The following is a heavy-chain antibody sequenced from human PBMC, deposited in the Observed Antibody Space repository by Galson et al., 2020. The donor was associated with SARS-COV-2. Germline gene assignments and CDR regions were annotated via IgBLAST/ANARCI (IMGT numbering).Heavy chain of an antibody. CDR2: IYPADSDT. CDR1: GYSFTSNW. J-gene: IGHJ5*01. D-gene: IGHD4-17*01. CDR3: VRQEGTTGWFDS. V-gene: IGHV5-51*01. Sequence: KVSCKGSGYSFTSNWIGWVRQMPGKGLEWMGIIYPADSDTRYSPSFQGQVTISADKSITTAYLQWSSLKASDTSMYYCVRQEGTTGWFDSWGQGTLVTVSS.